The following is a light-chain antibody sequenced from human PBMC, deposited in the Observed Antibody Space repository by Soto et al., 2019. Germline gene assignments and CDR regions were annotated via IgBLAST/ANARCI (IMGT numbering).Light chain of an antibody. CDR3: QEFASN. Sequence: IVLTQSPATLSFSPGERATLSCWASQSVNRYLVWYQQKPGQAPRLLMYDASKRATGIPDRFSGSGSGTDVILTINRLEPEDFAVYYCQEFASNFGGGSKVEIX. J-gene: IGKJ4*01. CDR1: QSVNRY. CDR2: DAS. V-gene: IGKV3-11*01.